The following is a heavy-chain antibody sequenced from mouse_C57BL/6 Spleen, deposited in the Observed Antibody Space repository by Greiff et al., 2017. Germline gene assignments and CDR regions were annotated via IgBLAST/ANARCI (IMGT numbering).Heavy chain of an antibody. CDR2: ISDGGSYT. CDR3: ARGDGSSDWYFDV. D-gene: IGHD1-1*01. Sequence: EVQLVESGGGLVKPGGSLKLSCAASGFTFSSYAMSWVRQTPEKRLEWVATISDGGSYTYYPDNVKGRFTISRDNAKNNLYLQMSHLKSEDTAMYYCARGDGSSDWYFDVWGTGTTVTVSS. CDR1: GFTFSSYA. V-gene: IGHV5-4*01. J-gene: IGHJ1*03.